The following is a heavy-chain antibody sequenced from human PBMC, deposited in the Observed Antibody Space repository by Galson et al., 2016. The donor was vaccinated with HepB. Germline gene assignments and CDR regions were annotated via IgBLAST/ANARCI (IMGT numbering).Heavy chain of an antibody. CDR2: ITHTTYTI. CDR3: ARDGGGGYNLDY. D-gene: IGHD5-24*01. CDR1: GFTFSSSS. Sequence: SLRLSCAASGFTFSSSSMNWVRQAPGKGLECVSHITHTTYTIYYADSVKGRFTISRDNAKNSVYLQMNSLRDEDTAVYYCARDGGGGYNLDYWGQGTLVTVSS. V-gene: IGHV3-48*02. J-gene: IGHJ4*02.